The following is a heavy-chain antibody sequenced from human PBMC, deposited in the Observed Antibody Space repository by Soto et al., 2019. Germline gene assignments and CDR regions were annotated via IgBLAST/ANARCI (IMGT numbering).Heavy chain of an antibody. CDR3: ARALVHHRFDY. J-gene: IGHJ4*02. CDR2: INHSGST. CDR1: GGSFSGYY. V-gene: IGHV4-34*01. D-gene: IGHD6-13*01. Sequence: SETLSLTCAVYGGSFSGYYWSWIRQPPGKGLEWIGEINHSGSTNYNPSLKSRVTISVDTSKNQFSLKLSSVTAADTAVYYCARALVHHRFDYWGQGTLVTVSS.